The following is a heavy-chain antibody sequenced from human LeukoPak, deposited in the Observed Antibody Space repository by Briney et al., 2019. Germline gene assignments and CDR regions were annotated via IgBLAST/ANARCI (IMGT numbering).Heavy chain of an antibody. J-gene: IGHJ6*03. CDR2: ISSSSSYI. V-gene: IGHV3-21*01. D-gene: IGHD5-24*01. CDR1: GFTFSSYR. CDR3: ARESRREGYNPAYYYYYDMDV. Sequence: GGSLRLSCAASGFTFSSYRMNWVRQAPGKGLEWVSSISSSSSYIYYGDSVKGRFTISRDNAKNSLYLQMNSLRAEDTAVYYCARESRREGYNPAYYYYYDMDVWGKGTTVTVSS.